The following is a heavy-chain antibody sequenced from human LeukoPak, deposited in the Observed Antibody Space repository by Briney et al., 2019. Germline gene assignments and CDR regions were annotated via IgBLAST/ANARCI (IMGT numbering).Heavy chain of an antibody. CDR1: GFTFSSHA. D-gene: IGHD2-2*01. Sequence: GGSLRLSCAVSGFTFSSHAMGWVRQSPGKGLEWVSTISGSGDRTFYADSVKGRFTISRDKSKNTLYLHMNSLRADDTALYYCANQPGNYFDYWGQGTLATVSS. V-gene: IGHV3-23*01. CDR2: ISGSGDRT. CDR3: ANQPGNYFDY. J-gene: IGHJ4*02.